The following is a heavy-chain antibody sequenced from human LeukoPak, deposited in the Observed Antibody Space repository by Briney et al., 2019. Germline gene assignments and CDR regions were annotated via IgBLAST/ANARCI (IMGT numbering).Heavy chain of an antibody. Sequence: GASVKVSCKASGYTFTSYDINWVRQATGQGLEWMGWMNPNSGNTGYAQKFQGRVTMTRNTSISTACMELSSLRSEDTAVYYCARSSIIAAAGPYYFDYWGQGTLVTVSS. CDR2: MNPNSGNT. CDR1: GYTFTSYD. CDR3: ARSSIIAAAGPYYFDY. V-gene: IGHV1-8*01. J-gene: IGHJ4*02. D-gene: IGHD6-13*01.